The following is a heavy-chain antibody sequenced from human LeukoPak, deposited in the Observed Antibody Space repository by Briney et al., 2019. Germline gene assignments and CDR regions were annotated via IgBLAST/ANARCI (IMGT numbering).Heavy chain of an antibody. V-gene: IGHV1-2*02. J-gene: IGHJ5*02. CDR1: GYTFTGYY. CDR2: INPNSGGT. Sequence: ASVKASCKASGYTFTGYYMHWVRQAPGQGLEWMGWINPNSGGTNYAQKFQGRVTMTRDTSTSTVYMELSSLRSEDTAVYYCARATIVATIHWFDPWGQGTLVTVSS. D-gene: IGHD5-12*01. CDR3: ARATIVATIHWFDP.